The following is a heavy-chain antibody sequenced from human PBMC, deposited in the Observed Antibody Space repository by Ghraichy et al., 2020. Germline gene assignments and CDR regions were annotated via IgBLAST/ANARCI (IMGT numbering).Heavy chain of an antibody. CDR3: ARIRGGHGWAGTGSYFDY. D-gene: IGHD6-19*01. CDR1: GFSLSNARMG. CDR2: IFSNDEK. V-gene: IGHV2-26*01. Sequence: SGPTLVKPTETLTLTCTVSGFSLSNARMGVSWIRQPPGKALEWLAHIFSNDEKSYSTSLKSRLTISKDTSKSQVVLTMTNMDPVDTATYYCARIRGGHGWAGTGSYFDYWGQGTLVTVSS. J-gene: IGHJ4*02.